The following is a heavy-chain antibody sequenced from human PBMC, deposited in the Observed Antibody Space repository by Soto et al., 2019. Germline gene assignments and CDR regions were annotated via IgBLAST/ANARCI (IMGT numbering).Heavy chain of an antibody. CDR3: ARHLTRGGQWLVPYYYYGMDV. CDR1: GGSISSSSYY. Sequence: KPSETLSLTCTVSGGSISSSSYYWGWIRQPPGKGLEWIGSIYYSGSTYYNPSLKSRVTISVDTSKNQFSLKLSSVTAADTAVYYCARHLTRGGQWLVPYYYYGMDVWGQGTTVTVSS. V-gene: IGHV4-39*01. J-gene: IGHJ6*02. D-gene: IGHD6-19*01. CDR2: IYYSGST.